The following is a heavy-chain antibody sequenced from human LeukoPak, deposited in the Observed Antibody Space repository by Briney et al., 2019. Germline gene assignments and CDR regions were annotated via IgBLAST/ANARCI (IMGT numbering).Heavy chain of an antibody. D-gene: IGHD3-16*01. CDR3: ARRGENWGIAFDI. CDR2: IYYSGNT. CDR1: GGSISTSSYY. V-gene: IGHV4-39*01. Sequence: SETLSLTCTVSGGSISTSSYYWGWIRQPPGKGLEWIASIYYSGNTYYNPSLKSRVAISIDTSENQFSLKLSSVTAADTAVYYCARRGENWGIAFDIWGQGTMVTVSS. J-gene: IGHJ3*02.